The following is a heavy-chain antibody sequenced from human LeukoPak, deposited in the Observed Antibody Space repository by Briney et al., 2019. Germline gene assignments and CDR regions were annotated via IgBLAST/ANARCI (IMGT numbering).Heavy chain of an antibody. V-gene: IGHV3-11*01. CDR1: GFIFSDHY. CDR2: LSGTSDTI. Sequence: GSLRLSCAASGFIFSDHYMSWIRQAPGKGLEWVSYLSGTSDTIDYADSVKGRFTISRDNAKNSVFLQMNSLRAGDTALYYCARGGAHGMDVWGQGTTVTVSS. J-gene: IGHJ6*02. CDR3: ARGGAHGMDV. D-gene: IGHD1-26*01.